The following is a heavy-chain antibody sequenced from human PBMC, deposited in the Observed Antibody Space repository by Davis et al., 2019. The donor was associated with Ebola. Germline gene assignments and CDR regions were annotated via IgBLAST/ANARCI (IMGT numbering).Heavy chain of an antibody. CDR2: IYSGGST. V-gene: IGHV3-53*05. Sequence: GESLKISCAASGFTVSSNYMSWVRQAPGKGLEWVSVIYSGGSTYYADSVKGRFTISRDNSKNTLYLQMNSLRAEDTAVYYCARGDVDTAMGIFGYYYGMDVWGQGTTVTVSS. CDR3: ARGDVDTAMGIFGYYYGMDV. D-gene: IGHD5-18*01. CDR1: GFTVSSNY. J-gene: IGHJ6*02.